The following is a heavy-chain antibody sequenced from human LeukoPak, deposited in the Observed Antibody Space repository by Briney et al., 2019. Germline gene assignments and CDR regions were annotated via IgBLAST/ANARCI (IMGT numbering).Heavy chain of an antibody. J-gene: IGHJ4*02. D-gene: IGHD7-27*01. CDR1: GYTFINSY. CDR3: ATVGGHWDFDH. V-gene: IGHV1-46*01. Sequence: ASVTVSCKXSGYTFINSYIHWMRQAPGQGLEWMGVIYPSDGRTTYARKVLGRVTMTRDTSTSTVHMQLSSLRSEDTAVYYCATVGGHWDFDHWGQGTLVTVSS. CDR2: IYPSDGRT.